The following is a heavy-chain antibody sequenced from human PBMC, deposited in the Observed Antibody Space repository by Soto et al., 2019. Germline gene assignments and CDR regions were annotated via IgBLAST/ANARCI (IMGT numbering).Heavy chain of an antibody. CDR3: TRVGGSVSGMDV. V-gene: IGHV3-74*01. J-gene: IGHJ6*02. CDR2: IDNAGSSA. D-gene: IGHD1-26*01. CDR1: GFTFSIYW. Sequence: EVQLVESGGGLVQPGGSLRLSCAASGFTFSIYWLHWFRQAPGKGPVWASRIDNAGSSARYADSVKGRFTISRDNAKNTVYLQMNSLRAEDTAVYYCTRVGGSVSGMDVWGQGTTVTVSS.